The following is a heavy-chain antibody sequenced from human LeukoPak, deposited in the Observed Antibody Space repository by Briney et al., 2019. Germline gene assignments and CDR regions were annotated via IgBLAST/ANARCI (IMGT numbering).Heavy chain of an antibody. CDR3: ARDLISEGYCSSTSCYLGLYYYYYYMDV. V-gene: IGHV3-21*01. J-gene: IGHJ6*03. Sequence: PGGSLRLSCAASGFTFSSYSMNWVRQAPGKGLEWVSSISSSSSYIYYADSVKGRFTISRGNAKNSLYLQMNSLRAEDTAVYYCARDLISEGYCSSTSCYLGLYYYYYYMDVWGKGTTVTVSS. CDR1: GFTFSSYS. CDR2: ISSSSSYI. D-gene: IGHD2-2*01.